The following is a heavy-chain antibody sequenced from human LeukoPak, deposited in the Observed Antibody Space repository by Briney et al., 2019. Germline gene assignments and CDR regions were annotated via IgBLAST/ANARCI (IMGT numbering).Heavy chain of an antibody. CDR3: ARVYRGVTTPFDY. V-gene: IGHV3-30-3*01. D-gene: IGHD4-17*01. J-gene: IGHJ4*02. CDR1: GFTFSSYA. Sequence: GGSLRLSCAASGFTFSSYAMHWVREAPGKGLEWVAVISYDGSNKYYADSVKGRFTISRDNSKNTLYLQMNSLRAEDTAAYYCARVYRGVTTPFDYWGQGTLVTVSS. CDR2: ISYDGSNK.